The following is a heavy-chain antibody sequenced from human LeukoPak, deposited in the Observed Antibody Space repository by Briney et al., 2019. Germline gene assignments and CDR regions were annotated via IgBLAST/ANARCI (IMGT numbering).Heavy chain of an antibody. Sequence: SETLSLTCAVYGGSFSGYYWSWIRQPPGKGLEWIGEINHSGSTNYNPSLKSRVTISVDTSKNQFSLKLSSVTAADTAVYYCARAPNRYMITFGGVIVTGYFDYWGQGALVTVSS. V-gene: IGHV4-34*01. D-gene: IGHD3-16*02. CDR3: ARAPNRYMITFGGVIVTGYFDY. CDR2: INHSGST. CDR1: GGSFSGYY. J-gene: IGHJ4*02.